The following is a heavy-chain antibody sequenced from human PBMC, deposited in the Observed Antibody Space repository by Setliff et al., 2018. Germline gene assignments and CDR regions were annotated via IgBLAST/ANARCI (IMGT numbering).Heavy chain of an antibody. J-gene: IGHJ4*02. CDR1: GYTFTNYD. CDR2: INPNSGST. D-gene: IGHD3-3*01. Sequence: GASVKVSCKASGYTFTNYDINWVRQATGQGLEWMGWINPNSGSTGYAQNFQGRVTMTRNTSISTAYMELSSLRFEDTAVYYCARGPRHNFWSGYYLVAVNYWGQGTLVTVSS. CDR3: ARGPRHNFWSGYYLVAVNY. V-gene: IGHV1-8*02.